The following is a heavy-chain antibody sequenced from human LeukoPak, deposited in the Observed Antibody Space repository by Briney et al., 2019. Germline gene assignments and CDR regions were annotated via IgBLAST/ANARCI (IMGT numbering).Heavy chain of an antibody. CDR1: GFTFDDYA. V-gene: IGHV3-9*01. CDR3: ARELMDCSGGTCYSSFFDY. Sequence: GGSLRLSCAASGFTFDDYAMHWVRQAPGKGLEWVSGISWNSGSIGYADSVKGRFTISRDNAKNSLYLQMNSLRAADTAVYHCARELMDCSGGTCYSSFFDYWGQGTLVTVSS. J-gene: IGHJ4*02. CDR2: ISWNSGSI. D-gene: IGHD2-15*01.